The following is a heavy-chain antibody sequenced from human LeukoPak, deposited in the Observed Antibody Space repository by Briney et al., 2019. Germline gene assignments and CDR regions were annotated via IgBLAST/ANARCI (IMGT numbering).Heavy chain of an antibody. CDR3: ARGGHSGSSSPEDY. CDR1: GFTFSSYA. V-gene: IGHV3-30-3*01. Sequence: GGSLRLSCAASGFTFSSYAMHWVRQAPGKGLEWVAVIAYDESNKYYADSVKGRFTISRDNSKNTVYLQMSSLREEDTAVYYCARGGHSGSSSPEDYWGQGTLVTVSS. D-gene: IGHD1-26*01. J-gene: IGHJ4*02. CDR2: IAYDESNK.